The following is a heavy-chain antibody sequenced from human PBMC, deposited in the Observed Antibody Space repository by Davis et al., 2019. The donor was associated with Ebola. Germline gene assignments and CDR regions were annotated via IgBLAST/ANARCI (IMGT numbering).Heavy chain of an antibody. Sequence: GESLKISCAASGFTFSSYGMHWVRQAPGKGLEWVAVIWYDGSNKYYADSVKGRFTISRDNSKNTLYLQMNSLRAEDTAVYYCARDRCSSTSCYDYYYYMDVWGKGTTVTVSS. CDR2: IWYDGSNK. V-gene: IGHV3-33*01. CDR3: ARDRCSSTSCYDYYYYMDV. CDR1: GFTFSSYG. D-gene: IGHD2-2*01. J-gene: IGHJ6*03.